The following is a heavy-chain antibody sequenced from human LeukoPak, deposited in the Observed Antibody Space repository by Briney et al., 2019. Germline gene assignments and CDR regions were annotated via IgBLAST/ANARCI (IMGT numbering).Heavy chain of an antibody. Sequence: PGGSLRLSCAASGFAFSSYAMVWVRQAPGKGLECVAIISYDGSDKYYADSVTGRFTISRDDSKNTLYLQMNSLRPEDTAVYYCARGPSYNYDAGHYSIYYWGQGSLVTVSS. CDR2: ISYDGSDK. V-gene: IGHV3-30-3*01. CDR1: GFAFSSYA. J-gene: IGHJ4*02. CDR3: ARGPSYNYDAGHYSIYY. D-gene: IGHD3-22*01.